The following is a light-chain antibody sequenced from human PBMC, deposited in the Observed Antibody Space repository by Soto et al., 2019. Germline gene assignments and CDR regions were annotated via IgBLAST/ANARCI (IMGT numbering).Light chain of an antibody. Sequence: AIPMTQSPSSLSASVGDRVNITCRASQGIRNDLAWYQQRPGAAPKLQIFASSNLQTGVPSRFRGSGSGTDFTLTISSLLPDDFATYYCLQDYTYPRTFGQGTKVEI. V-gene: IGKV1-6*01. CDR1: QGIRND. J-gene: IGKJ1*01. CDR3: LQDYTYPRT. CDR2: ASS.